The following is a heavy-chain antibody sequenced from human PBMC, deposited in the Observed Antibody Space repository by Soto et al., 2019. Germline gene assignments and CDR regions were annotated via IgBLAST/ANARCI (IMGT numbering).Heavy chain of an antibody. Sequence: PGGSLRLSCTASGFIFSTFPMNWVRQAPGRGLEWVSGISGSGISTFYAGSVKGRFTISRDNSRNTVFLDMHSLRPEDTAVYYCAKPPMITASYYYSDMDVWGQGTTVTVSS. V-gene: IGHV3-23*01. CDR3: AKPPMITASYYYSDMDV. D-gene: IGHD3-16*01. CDR2: ISGSGIST. CDR1: GFIFSTFP. J-gene: IGHJ6*03.